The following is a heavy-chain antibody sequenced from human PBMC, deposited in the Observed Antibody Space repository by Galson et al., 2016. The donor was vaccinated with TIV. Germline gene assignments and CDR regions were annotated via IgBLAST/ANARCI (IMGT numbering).Heavy chain of an antibody. D-gene: IGHD4-23*01. CDR2: IVGTGGTT. Sequence: SLRLSCAASGFTFSNYGMHWVRQAPGKGLEWVSGIVGTGGTTYYADSVKGRFTISRDNSKNTLYLQMNSLRAEDTAVYYCAKRKNYGGDAFDLWGQGTLVTVSS. J-gene: IGHJ3*01. CDR1: GFTFSNYG. V-gene: IGHV3-23*01. CDR3: AKRKNYGGDAFDL.